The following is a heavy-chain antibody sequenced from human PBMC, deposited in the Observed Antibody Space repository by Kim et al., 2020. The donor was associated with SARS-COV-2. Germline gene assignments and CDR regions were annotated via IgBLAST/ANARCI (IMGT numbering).Heavy chain of an antibody. V-gene: IGHV1-69*01. Sequence: FQGRVTITADESTSTAYMELSSLRSEDTAVYYCARSGSGSPSYYYYGMDVWGQGTTVTVSS. D-gene: IGHD3-10*01. J-gene: IGHJ6*02. CDR3: ARSGSGSPSYYYYGMDV.